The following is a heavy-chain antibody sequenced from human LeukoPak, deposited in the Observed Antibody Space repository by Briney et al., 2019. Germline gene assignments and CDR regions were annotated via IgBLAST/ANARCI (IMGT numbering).Heavy chain of an antibody. CDR2: IYYSGST. CDR1: GGSINSYY. Sequence: SETLSLTCTVSGGSINSYYWSWIRQPPGKGLEWIGYIYYSGSTNYNPSFKSRVTISVDTSKNQFSLKLSSVTAADTAVYYCARGNYYGSGALDSWGQGTLVTVSS. J-gene: IGHJ4*02. D-gene: IGHD3-10*01. V-gene: IGHV4-59*01. CDR3: ARGNYYGSGALDS.